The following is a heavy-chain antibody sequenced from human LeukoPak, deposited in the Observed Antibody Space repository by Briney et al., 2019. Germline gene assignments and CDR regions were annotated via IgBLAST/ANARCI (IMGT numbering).Heavy chain of an antibody. V-gene: IGHV3-11*01. D-gene: IGHD5-18*01. CDR2: ISSSGSTI. J-gene: IGHJ6*03. CDR1: GFTFSDDY. CDR3: ARDSKNTAMGYYYYYMDV. Sequence: AGGSLRLSCAASGFTFSDDYMSWIRQAPGKGLEWGSYISSSGSTIYYADSVKGRFTISRDNAKNSLYLQMNSLRAEDTAVYYCARDSKNTAMGYYYYYMDVWGKGTTVTVSS.